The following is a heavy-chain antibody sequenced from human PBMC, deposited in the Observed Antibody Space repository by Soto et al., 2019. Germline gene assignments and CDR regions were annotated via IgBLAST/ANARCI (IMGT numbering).Heavy chain of an antibody. CDR2: ISNSGGST. CDR3: AKHTQEGYYYYYMDV. Sequence: EVQLLESGGGLVQPGGSLRLSCAASGFTFSSYAMSWVRQASGKGLEWVSTISNSGGSTYYADSVKGRFTISRDNSKNTLYLQMNSLRAEDTAVYYCAKHTQEGYYYYYMDVWGKGTTDTVSS. J-gene: IGHJ6*03. CDR1: GFTFSSYA. V-gene: IGHV3-23*01.